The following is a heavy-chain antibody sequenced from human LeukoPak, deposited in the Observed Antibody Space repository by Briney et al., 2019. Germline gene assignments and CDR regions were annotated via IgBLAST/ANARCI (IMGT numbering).Heavy chain of an antibody. CDR1: GYTFTGYY. CDR3: ARLDTQWEPFSRVADY. D-gene: IGHD1-26*01. J-gene: IGHJ4*02. V-gene: IGHV1-2*02. Sequence: ASVKVSCKASGYTFTGYYMHWVRQAPGQGLEWMGWINPNSGGTNYAQKFQDRVTMTRDTSISTACMELSRLRSDDTAVYYCARLDTQWEPFSRVADYWGQGTLVTVSS. CDR2: INPNSGGT.